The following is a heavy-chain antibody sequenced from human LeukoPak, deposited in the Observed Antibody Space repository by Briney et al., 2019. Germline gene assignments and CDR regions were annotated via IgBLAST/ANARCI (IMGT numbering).Heavy chain of an antibody. V-gene: IGHV3-21*01. Sequence: GGSLRLSCAASGFTFSSYSMNWVRQAPGKGLEWVSSISSSSSYIYYADSVKGRFTISRDNAKNSLYLQMNSLRAEDTAVYYCARGSSYTAMVIHAFDIWGQGTMVTVSS. CDR2: ISSSSSYI. CDR3: ARGSSYTAMVIHAFDI. CDR1: GFTFSSYS. D-gene: IGHD5-18*01. J-gene: IGHJ3*02.